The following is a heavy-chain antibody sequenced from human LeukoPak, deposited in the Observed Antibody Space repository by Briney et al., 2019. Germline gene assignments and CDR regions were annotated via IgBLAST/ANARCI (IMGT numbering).Heavy chain of an antibody. V-gene: IGHV4-4*09. D-gene: IGHD3-16*01. CDR3: ARHASRTYYFDY. CDR2: IYTSGST. J-gene: IGHJ4*02. CDR1: GGSISSYY. Sequence: PSETLSLTCTVSGGSISSYYWSWIRQPPGKGLEGIGYIYTSGSTNYNPSLKSGGTISVDTSKNQFSLKLSSVPAADTAVYYCARHASRTYYFDYWGQGTLVTVSS.